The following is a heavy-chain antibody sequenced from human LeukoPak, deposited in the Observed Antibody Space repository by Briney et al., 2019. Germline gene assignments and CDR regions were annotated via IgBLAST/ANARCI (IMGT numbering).Heavy chain of an antibody. Sequence: GGSLRLSCAASGFTFSTYAMSWVRQAPGKGLEWVSVISATGGSTYYADSVKGRFTISRDNSKNTLYLQMNSLRAEDTAVYYCARDPLKVKDKEGHAFDIWGQGTMVTVSS. CDR2: ISATGGST. CDR1: GFTFSTYA. CDR3: ARDPLKVKDKEGHAFDI. J-gene: IGHJ3*02. V-gene: IGHV3-23*01.